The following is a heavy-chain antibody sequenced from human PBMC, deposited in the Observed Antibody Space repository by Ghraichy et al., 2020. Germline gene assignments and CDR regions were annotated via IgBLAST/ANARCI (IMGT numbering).Heavy chain of an antibody. CDR2: IVVGSGNT. J-gene: IGHJ3*02. V-gene: IGHV1-58*01. Sequence: SVKVSCKASGFTFTSSAVQWVRQARGQRLEWIGWIVVGSGNTNYAQKFQERVTITRDMSTSTAYMELSSLRSEDTAVYYCAADSGAKYDSSGYHAFDIWGQGTMVTVSS. CDR1: GFTFTSSA. D-gene: IGHD3-22*01. CDR3: AADSGAKYDSSGYHAFDI.